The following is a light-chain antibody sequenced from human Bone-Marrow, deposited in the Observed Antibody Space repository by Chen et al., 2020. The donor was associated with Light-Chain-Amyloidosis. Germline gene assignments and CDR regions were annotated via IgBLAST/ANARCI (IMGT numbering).Light chain of an antibody. Sequence: SYVLTQPSSVSVAPGQTATIACGGNNIGSTSVHWYQQTPGQAPLLVVYDDSDRPSGIPDRLSGSNAGNTATLTISSVEAGDEADYYCQVWDRSSDRPVFGGGTKLTVL. V-gene: IGLV3-21*02. J-gene: IGLJ3*02. CDR1: NIGSTS. CDR2: DDS. CDR3: QVWDRSSDRPV.